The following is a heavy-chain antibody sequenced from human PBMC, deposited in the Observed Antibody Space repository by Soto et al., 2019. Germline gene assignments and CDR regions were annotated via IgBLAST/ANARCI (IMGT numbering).Heavy chain of an antibody. D-gene: IGHD2-21*02. J-gene: IGHJ4*02. CDR3: ARDDGLAYCGGDCYS. CDR1: GGTFSSYT. V-gene: IGHV1-69*02. CDR2: IIPILGLA. Sequence: QVQLVQSGAEVKKPGSSVKVSCKASGGTFSSYTISWVRQAPGQGLEWMGRIIPILGLANYAQKFQGRVTITADKSTSTAYMELSSLRSEDTAVYYCARDDGLAYCGGDCYSWGQGTLVTVSS.